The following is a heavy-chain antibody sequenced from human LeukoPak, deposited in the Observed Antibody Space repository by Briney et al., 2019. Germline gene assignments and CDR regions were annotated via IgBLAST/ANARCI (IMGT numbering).Heavy chain of an antibody. CDR3: ARMCGGDCRGGFDY. Sequence: ASETLSLTCVVSGYSITSGYYWDWIRQPPGKGLEWIASMHHSGSTYYKPSLKSRVTISVDTSKNQFSLKVNSVTAADTAVYYCARMCGGDCRGGFDYWGQGTLVTVSP. CDR1: GYSITSGYY. V-gene: IGHV4-38-2*01. J-gene: IGHJ4*02. CDR2: MHHSGST. D-gene: IGHD2-21*01.